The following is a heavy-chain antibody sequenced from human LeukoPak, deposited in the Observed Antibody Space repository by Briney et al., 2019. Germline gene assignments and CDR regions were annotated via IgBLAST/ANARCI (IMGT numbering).Heavy chain of an antibody. J-gene: IGHJ4*02. D-gene: IGHD4-17*01. V-gene: IGHV3-48*02. Sequence: GGSLRLSCAASGFTFSSYGMHWVRQAPGKGLEWVSYISSRSSSIYYADSVKGRFTLSRDNAKNSLYLQMNSLRDEDTAVYYCARGDYGDRDLDYWGQGTLVTVSS. CDR3: ARGDYGDRDLDY. CDR2: ISSRSSSI. CDR1: GFTFSSYG.